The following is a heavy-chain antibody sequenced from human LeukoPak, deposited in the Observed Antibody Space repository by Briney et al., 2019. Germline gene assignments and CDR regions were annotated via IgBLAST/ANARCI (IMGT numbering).Heavy chain of an antibody. CDR2: MSGSGAGT. CDR3: AKTFYYDSSGYWDD. V-gene: IGHV3-23*01. Sequence: GGSLRLSCGASGFTFRNYAMTWVRQAPGKGLEWVSAMSGSGAGTYYADSVKGRFTISRDNSEKTLYLQMNSLRAEDTAVYYCAKTFYYDSSGYWDDWGQGTLVTVSS. J-gene: IGHJ4*02. CDR1: GFTFRNYA. D-gene: IGHD3-22*01.